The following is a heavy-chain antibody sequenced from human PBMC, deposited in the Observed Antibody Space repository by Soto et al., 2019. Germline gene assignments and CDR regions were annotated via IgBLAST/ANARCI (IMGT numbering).Heavy chain of an antibody. D-gene: IGHD2-2*01. V-gene: IGHV3-53*01. Sequence: EVQLVESGGGLIQPGGSLRLACAASGFSVSMNYMTWVRQAPGKGLEWVSILYSGGSTNYADSAKGRFTISRDNSKNTLYLQRYNLRADDTAVYYCARGDTRSATLGIDYWGQGTLVTVSS. CDR1: GFSVSMNY. CDR2: LYSGGST. J-gene: IGHJ4*02. CDR3: ARGDTRSATLGIDY.